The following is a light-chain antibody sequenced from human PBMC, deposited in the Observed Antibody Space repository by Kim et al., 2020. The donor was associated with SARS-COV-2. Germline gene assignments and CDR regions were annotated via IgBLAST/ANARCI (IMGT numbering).Light chain of an antibody. CDR3: QSADSNGWV. J-gene: IGLJ3*02. CDR1: ELPNQY. V-gene: IGLV3-25*03. Sequence: SYELTQPPSVSVSPGQTARITCFGDELPNQYAYWYKQRPGQAPVVVIYKSIERPSGIPERFSGSRSGTTVTLTISGVQAEDEADYYCQSADSNGWVFGGGTQLTVL. CDR2: KSI.